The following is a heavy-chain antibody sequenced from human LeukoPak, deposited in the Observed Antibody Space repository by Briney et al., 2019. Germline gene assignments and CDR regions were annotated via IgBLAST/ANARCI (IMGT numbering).Heavy chain of an antibody. D-gene: IGHD3-9*01. CDR3: ATSSLNDILTGYLDY. CDR2: ISWNSGSI. CDR1: GFTFDDYA. Sequence: GRSLRLSCAASGFTFDDYAMHWVRQAPGKGLEWVSGISWNSGSIGYADSVKGRFTISRDNAKNSLCLQMNSLRAEDTALYYCATSSLNDILTGYLDYWGQGTLVTVSS. V-gene: IGHV3-9*01. J-gene: IGHJ4*02.